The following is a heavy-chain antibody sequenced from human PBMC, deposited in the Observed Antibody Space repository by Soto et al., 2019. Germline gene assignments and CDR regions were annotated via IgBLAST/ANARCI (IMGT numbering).Heavy chain of an antibody. V-gene: IGHV4-39*01. J-gene: IGHJ4*02. CDR2: IYYSGST. Sequence: QLQLQESGPGLVKPSETLSLTCTVSGGSISSSIYYWGWIRQPPGKGLGWIGSIYYSGSTYYNPSLKSRVTISVDTSKNQFSLKLSSVTAADTAVYYCARPLGNYDFWSGYYYWGQGTLVTVSS. D-gene: IGHD3-3*01. CDR3: ARPLGNYDFWSGYYY. CDR1: GGSISSSIYY.